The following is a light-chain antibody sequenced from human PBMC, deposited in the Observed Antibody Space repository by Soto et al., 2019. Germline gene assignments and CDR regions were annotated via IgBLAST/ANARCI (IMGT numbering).Light chain of an antibody. CDR2: AAS. CDR1: QGIRND. J-gene: IGKJ4*01. V-gene: IGKV1-6*01. CDR3: LQDYNYPLT. Sequence: QMTQSPSTLSASVGDRVTITCGASQGIRNDLGWYQQKPGKAPKLLIYAASSLQSGVPSRFSGSGSGTDFTLTISSLQPEDFATYYCLQDYNYPLTFGGGTKVDI.